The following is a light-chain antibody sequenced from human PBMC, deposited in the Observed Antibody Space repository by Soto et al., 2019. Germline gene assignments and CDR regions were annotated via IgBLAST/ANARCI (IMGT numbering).Light chain of an antibody. CDR1: GSNIGSNY. J-gene: IGLJ2*01. Sequence: QSVLTQPPSVSAAPGQKVTISCSGSGSNIGSNYVSWYQHLPGTAPKLLIYDNNKRPSGIPDRFSGSKSGTSATLGITGLQTGDEADYYCGTWDSSLSAGVFGGGTKVTVL. CDR2: DNN. CDR3: GTWDSSLSAGV. V-gene: IGLV1-51*01.